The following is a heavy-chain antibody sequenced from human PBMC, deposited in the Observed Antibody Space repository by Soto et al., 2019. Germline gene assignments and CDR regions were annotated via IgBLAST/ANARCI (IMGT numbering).Heavy chain of an antibody. CDR1: GGTFSSYA. D-gene: IGHD5-12*01. Sequence: QVQLVQSGAEVKKPGSSVKVSCKASGGTFSSYAISWVRQAPGQGLEWMGGIIPIFGTANYAQKFQGRVTITADESTSTAYMELSSLRSEDTAVYYCARGGYSGYDLPYYYGMDVWGQGTTVTVSS. V-gene: IGHV1-69*01. CDR3: ARGGYSGYDLPYYYGMDV. J-gene: IGHJ6*02. CDR2: IIPIFGTA.